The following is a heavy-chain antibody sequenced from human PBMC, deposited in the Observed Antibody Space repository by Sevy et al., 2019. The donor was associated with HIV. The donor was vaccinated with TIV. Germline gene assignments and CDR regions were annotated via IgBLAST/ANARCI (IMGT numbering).Heavy chain of an antibody. V-gene: IGHV3-15*01. CDR2: IKSKSDGGTT. Sequence: GGSLRLSCAASGFTFSNAWMTWVRQVPGKGLEWVGRIKSKSDGGTTDYAAPVKGRFTISRDDSKNTLSLQMNSLKTEEAAVYYCTTKGDCWGGYQYFEYWGQGTLVTVSS. J-gene: IGHJ4*02. CDR1: GFTFSNAW. D-gene: IGHD3-3*01. CDR3: TTKGDCWGGYQYFEY.